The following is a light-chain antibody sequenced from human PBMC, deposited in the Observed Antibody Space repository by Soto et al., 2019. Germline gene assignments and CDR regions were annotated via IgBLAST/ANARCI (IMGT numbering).Light chain of an antibody. CDR1: SSDIGGYNY. Sequence: QSALTQPRSVSGSRGQSVTISCAGPSSDIGGYNYVSWYQQHPGKAPKLMIYDVNKRPSGVPDRFSGSKSGNTASLTISGLQAEDEADYYCCSYAGSYTLVFGGGTKLTVL. CDR2: DVN. CDR3: CSYAGSYTLV. V-gene: IGLV2-11*01. J-gene: IGLJ3*02.